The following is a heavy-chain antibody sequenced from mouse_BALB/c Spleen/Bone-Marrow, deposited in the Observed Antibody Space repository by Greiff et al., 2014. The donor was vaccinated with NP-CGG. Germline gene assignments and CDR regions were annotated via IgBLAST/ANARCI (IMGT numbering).Heavy chain of an antibody. CDR1: GYTFTDYW. CDR2: IDTSDSYT. J-gene: IGHJ1*01. V-gene: IGHV1-69*01. CDR3: ARGTGWYFDV. D-gene: IGHD4-1*01. Sequence: QVQLQQPGAELVMPGASVKMSCKVSGYTFTDYWMHWVKQRPGQGLEWIGAIDTSDSYTSYNQKFKGKATLTVDESSSTAYMQLSSLTSEDSAVYYCARGTGWYFDVWGAGTTVTVSS.